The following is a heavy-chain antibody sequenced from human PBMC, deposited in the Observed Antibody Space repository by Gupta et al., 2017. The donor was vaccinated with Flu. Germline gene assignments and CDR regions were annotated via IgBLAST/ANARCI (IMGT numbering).Heavy chain of an antibody. J-gene: IGHJ4*02. D-gene: IGHD5-18*01. Sequence: RLEWMGWINAGNGNTKYSQKFQGRVTITRDTSASTAYMELSSLRSEDTAVYYCATERENTARHGESSSGIDYWGQGTLVTVSS. CDR3: ATERENTARHGESSSGIDY. CDR2: INAGNGNT. V-gene: IGHV1-3*01.